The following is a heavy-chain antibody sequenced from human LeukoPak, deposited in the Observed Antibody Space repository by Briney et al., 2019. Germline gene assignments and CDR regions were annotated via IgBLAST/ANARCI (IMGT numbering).Heavy chain of an antibody. CDR3: ARGRGGLQLPPYFDY. CDR2: INHSGSN. CDR1: GGSFSGYY. J-gene: IGHJ4*02. Sequence: SETLSLTCAVSGGSFSGYYWSWVRQAPGKGLEWIGEINHSGSNNYNPSLKRRVTILVRTSKKKFSLKLISVTAADTAVDYCARGRGGLQLPPYFDYWGQGTLVIVSS. D-gene: IGHD5-24*01. V-gene: IGHV4-34*01.